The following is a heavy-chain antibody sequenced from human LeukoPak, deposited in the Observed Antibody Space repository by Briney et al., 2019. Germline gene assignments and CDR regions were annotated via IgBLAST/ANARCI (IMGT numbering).Heavy chain of an antibody. CDR1: GFTFSSYG. Sequence: TGGSLRLSCAASGFTFSSYGMHWVRQAPGRGLEWVAFIRYDESNKYYADSVKGRFTISRDNSKNTLYLQMNGLRTEDTAVYYCSGIAVAGIYWGQGTLVTVSS. D-gene: IGHD6-19*01. J-gene: IGHJ4*02. V-gene: IGHV3-30*02. CDR3: SGIAVAGIY. CDR2: IRYDESNK.